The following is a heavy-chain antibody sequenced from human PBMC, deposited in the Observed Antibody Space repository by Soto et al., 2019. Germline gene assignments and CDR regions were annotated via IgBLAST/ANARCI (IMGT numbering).Heavy chain of an antibody. CDR3: ARGSFWSGYYDLDY. CDR2: IYYSGST. CDR1: GGSISSYY. D-gene: IGHD3-3*01. V-gene: IGHV4-59*08. J-gene: IGHJ4*02. Sequence: TSETLSLTCTVSGGSISSYYWSWIRQPPGKGLEWIGYIYYSGSTNYNPSLKSRVTISVDTSKNQFSLKLSSVTAADTAVYYCARGSFWSGYYDLDYWGQGTLVTVSS.